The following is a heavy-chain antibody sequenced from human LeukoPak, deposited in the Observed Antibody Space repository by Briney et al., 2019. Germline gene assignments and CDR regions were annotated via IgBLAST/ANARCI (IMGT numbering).Heavy chain of an antibody. V-gene: IGHV3-21*01. CDR2: ISSSSSYI. D-gene: IGHD4-17*01. CDR3: ARGDYGDRDLDY. J-gene: IGHJ4*02. Sequence: PGGSLRLSCAASGFTFSSYSMNWVRQAPGKGLEWVSSISSSSSYIYYADSVKGRFTLSRDNAKNSLYLQMNSLGDEDTAVYYCARGDYGDRDLDYWGQGTLVTVSS. CDR1: GFTFSSYS.